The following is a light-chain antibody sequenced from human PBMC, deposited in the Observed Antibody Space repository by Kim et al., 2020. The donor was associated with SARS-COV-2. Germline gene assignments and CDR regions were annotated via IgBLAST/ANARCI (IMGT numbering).Light chain of an antibody. CDR1: QDISNN. CDR2: DAS. J-gene: IGKJ4*01. V-gene: IGKV1-33*01. CDR3: QQYYNLPLT. Sequence: ATGGDRVNITCQANQDISNNLNWYQQQPGKAPRLLIYDASNLETGVPSRFSGSRSGTDFTFTISALQPEDIATYYCQQYYNLPLTFGGGTKVDIK.